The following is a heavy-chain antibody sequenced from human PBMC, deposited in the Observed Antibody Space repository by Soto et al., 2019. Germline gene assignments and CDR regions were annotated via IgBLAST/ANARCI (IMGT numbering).Heavy chain of an antibody. CDR2: FNPTSGST. D-gene: IGHD6-13*01. V-gene: IGHV1-46*01. CDR3: ARDLAAGDY. J-gene: IGHJ4*02. Sequence: QVQLVQSGAEEKKPGASVKLSCKASGYTFINYYIHWVRQAPGQGLEWMGIFNPTSGSTNYAEKFQSRVTLTMDTSTRTVYMELSSLRFDDTAVYYCARDLAAGDYWGQGTLVTVSS. CDR1: GYTFINYY.